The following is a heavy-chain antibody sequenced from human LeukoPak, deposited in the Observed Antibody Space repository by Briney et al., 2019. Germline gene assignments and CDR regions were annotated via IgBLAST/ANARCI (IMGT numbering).Heavy chain of an antibody. CDR1: GFTFSSYW. V-gene: IGHV3-7*01. D-gene: IGHD4-17*01. CDR3: ARDYSRTTVTAPWYFDL. J-gene: IGHJ2*01. Sequence: GGSLRLSCAASGFTFSSYWMSWVRQAPGKGLEWVANIKQDGSEKYYVDSVKGRFTISRDNAKNSLYLQMNSLRAEDTAVYYCARDYSRTTVTAPWYFDLWGRGTLVTVSS. CDR2: IKQDGSEK.